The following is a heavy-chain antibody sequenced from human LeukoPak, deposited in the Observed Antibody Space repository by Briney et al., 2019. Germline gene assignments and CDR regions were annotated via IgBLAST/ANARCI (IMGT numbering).Heavy chain of an antibody. J-gene: IGHJ3*02. V-gene: IGHV4-39*01. CDR2: IYYSGST. D-gene: IGHD2-21*01. Sequence: KASETLSLTXTVSGGSICSSSYYWGWICQPPGKGLEWIGSIYYSGSTYYNPSLKSRVTISVDTSKNQFSLKLSSVTAADTAVYCCARQGDDIVVVIASLDAFDIWGQGTMVTVSS. CDR3: ARQGDDIVVVIASLDAFDI. CDR1: GGSICSSSYY.